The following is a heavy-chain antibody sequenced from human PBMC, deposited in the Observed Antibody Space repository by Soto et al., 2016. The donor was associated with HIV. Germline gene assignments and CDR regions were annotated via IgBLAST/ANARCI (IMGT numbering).Heavy chain of an antibody. CDR2: INHSGTT. V-gene: IGHV4-34*02. J-gene: IGHJ4*02. CDR1: GGSFSGYS. Sequence: QVHLQQWGAGLLRPSETLSLTCAVYGGSFSGYSFAWVRQPPGKGLEWIGEINHSGTTKYNPSLKSRVTISMDMSKNHFSLRLNPMTAADTALYYCATWASPGYYFDYWGQGTLVTVSS. CDR3: ATWASPGYYFDY.